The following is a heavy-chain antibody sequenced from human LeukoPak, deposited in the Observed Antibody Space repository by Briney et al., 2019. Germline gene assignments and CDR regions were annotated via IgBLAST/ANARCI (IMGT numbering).Heavy chain of an antibody. CDR3: ARGYYDSSGYYPY. D-gene: IGHD3-22*01. CDR2: ISYDGSNK. J-gene: IGHJ4*02. Sequence: PSETLSLTCTVSGGSISSSSYYWGWIRQPPGKGLEWVAVISYDGSNKYYADSVKGRFTISRDNSKNTLYLQMNSLRAEDTAVYYCARGYYDSSGYYPYWGQGTLVTVSS. CDR1: GGSISSSS. V-gene: IGHV3-30*03.